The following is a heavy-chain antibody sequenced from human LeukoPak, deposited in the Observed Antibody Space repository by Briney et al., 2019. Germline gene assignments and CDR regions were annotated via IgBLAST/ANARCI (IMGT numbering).Heavy chain of an antibody. V-gene: IGHV1-2*02. Sequence: ASVKVSCKASGYTFTGYHIHWVRQAPGQGLEWIGWINPNSGGTNYAQKFQGRVTMTRDTSITTAYMELSRLTSDDSAVYYCARDGALGIVLMVSEADHNDYFDYWGQGTLVTVSS. CDR1: GYTFTGYH. J-gene: IGHJ4*02. D-gene: IGHD2-8*01. CDR3: ARDGALGIVLMVSEADHNDYFDY. CDR2: INPNSGGT.